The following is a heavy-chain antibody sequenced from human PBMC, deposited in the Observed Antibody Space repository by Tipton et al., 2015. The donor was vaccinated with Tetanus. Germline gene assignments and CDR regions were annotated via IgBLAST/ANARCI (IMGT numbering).Heavy chain of an antibody. CDR2: IHHSGLA. Sequence: TLSLTCTASGDSVSTGNFYWSWIRQPPGKGLEWIAFIHHSGLAFSTPSLKSRVSISIDTSQNQFSLRLTSVTAADTAVYFCARNVYTVTNDAFDVWGQGTVVTVSS. CDR1: GDSVSTGNFY. J-gene: IGHJ3*01. CDR3: ARNVYTVTNDAFDV. D-gene: IGHD4-11*01. V-gene: IGHV4-30-4*01.